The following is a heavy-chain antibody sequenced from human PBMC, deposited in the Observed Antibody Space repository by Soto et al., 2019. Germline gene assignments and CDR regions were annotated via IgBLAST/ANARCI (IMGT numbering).Heavy chain of an antibody. CDR1: GYTFTGYY. Sequence: ASVKVSCKASGYTFTGYYMHWVRQAPGQGLEWMGWINPNSGGTNYAQKFQGWATMTRDTSISTAYMELSRLRSDDTAVYYCAREFWSGYYIRYYGMDVWGQGTTVTVSS. CDR2: INPNSGGT. D-gene: IGHD3-3*01. V-gene: IGHV1-2*04. CDR3: AREFWSGYYIRYYGMDV. J-gene: IGHJ6*02.